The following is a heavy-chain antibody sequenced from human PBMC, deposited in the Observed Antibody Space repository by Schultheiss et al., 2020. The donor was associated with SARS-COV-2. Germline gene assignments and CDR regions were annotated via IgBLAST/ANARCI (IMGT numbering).Heavy chain of an antibody. J-gene: IGHJ5*02. Sequence: ASVKVSCKASGYTFTSYAMHWVRQAPGQRLEWMGGSNAGNGNTKYSQEFQGRVTITRDTSASTAYMELSSLRSEDMAVYYCSRDWGHREQLAVRWFDPWGQGTLVTVSS. CDR3: SRDWGHREQLAVRWFDP. V-gene: IGHV1-3*02. D-gene: IGHD6-6*01. CDR2: SNAGNGNT. CDR1: GYTFTSYA.